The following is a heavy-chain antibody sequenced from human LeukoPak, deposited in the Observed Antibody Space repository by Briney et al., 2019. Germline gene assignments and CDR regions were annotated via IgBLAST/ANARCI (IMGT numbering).Heavy chain of an antibody. CDR3: AKGVVVAPDVTPFDY. CDR2: ISGRGASK. CDR1: GFTFSDYY. V-gene: IGHV3-23*01. J-gene: IGHJ4*02. Sequence: GGSLRLSCAASGFTFSDYYMSWVRQAPGKGLEWVSGISGRGASKYYADSVKGRFTVSRDNSKNTLYLQMNSPRAEDTAVYYCAKGVVVAPDVTPFDYWGQGTLVTVSS. D-gene: IGHD2-2*01.